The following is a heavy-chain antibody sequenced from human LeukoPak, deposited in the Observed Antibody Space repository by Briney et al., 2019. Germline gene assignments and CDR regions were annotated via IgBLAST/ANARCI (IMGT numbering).Heavy chain of an antibody. D-gene: IGHD3-10*01. CDR1: GGSISTYY. J-gene: IGHJ4*02. V-gene: IGHV4-4*07. CDR2: IYTSGST. Sequence: PSETLSLTCTVSGGSISTYYWSWIRQPAGMGLEWMGRIYTSGSTNYNPSLKSRVTMSVDTSKNQFSLKLNSVTAADTAVYYCARASSGSYYYFDYWGQGTLVTVSS. CDR3: ARASSGSYYYFDY.